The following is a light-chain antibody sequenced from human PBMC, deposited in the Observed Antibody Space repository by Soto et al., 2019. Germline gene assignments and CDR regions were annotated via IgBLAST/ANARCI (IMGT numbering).Light chain of an antibody. J-gene: IGKJ1*01. CDR2: AAS. CDR3: QQGYTTPLT. Sequence: IPLTQSPSSLSASVGDRVTIPCRASQRITNRLNWYQHRPGKAPRLLIYAASSLESGVPSRFSGSASGTDFTLTISSLQPEDFATYYCQQGYTTPLTFGQGTKVDIK. V-gene: IGKV1-39*01. CDR1: QRITNR.